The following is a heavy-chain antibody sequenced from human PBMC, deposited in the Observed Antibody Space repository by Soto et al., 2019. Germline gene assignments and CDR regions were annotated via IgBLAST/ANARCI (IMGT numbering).Heavy chain of an antibody. CDR1: SGSLSSGNW. Sequence: QVLLQESGPGLVKPSGTLSLTCDVSSGSLSSGNWWSWVRQTPGRGLEWIGEIYHSGNTNYNPSLKSRLTMSVDESKNQCPLKLSSVTAADTAVYYCASLTLIRGSSWGYWGQGTLVTVSS. D-gene: IGHD3-10*01. CDR3: ASLTLIRGSSWGY. J-gene: IGHJ4*02. CDR2: IYHSGNT. V-gene: IGHV4-4*02.